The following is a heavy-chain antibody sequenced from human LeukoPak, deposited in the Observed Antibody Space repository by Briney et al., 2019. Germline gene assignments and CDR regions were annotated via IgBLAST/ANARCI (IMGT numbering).Heavy chain of an antibody. J-gene: IGHJ5*02. Sequence: SQTLSLTCTVSGVPISSVSYYWSWIRQPAGKGLEWIGCIYTSGSTHYNPSLKSRVTKSVDTSHDQFSMKPSSVTAADTAVYYCARDVGDYDFWSGYYTAWGQGTLVTVSS. D-gene: IGHD3-3*01. V-gene: IGHV4-61*02. CDR3: ARDVGDYDFWSGYYTA. CDR2: IYTSGST. CDR1: GVPISSVSYY.